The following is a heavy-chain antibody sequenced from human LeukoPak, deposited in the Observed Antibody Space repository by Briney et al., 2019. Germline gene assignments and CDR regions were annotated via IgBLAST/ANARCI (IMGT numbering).Heavy chain of an antibody. CDR1: GFTFTSYA. CDR2: ISGSGGST. CDR3: AKPSGYSSGWDYFDY. V-gene: IGHV3-23*01. Sequence: GGSLRLSCAVSGFTFTSYAMSWVRQAPGKGLEWVSAISGSGGSTYYADSVKGRFTISRDNSKNTLYLQMNSLRAEDTAVYYCAKPSGYSSGWDYFDYWGQGTLVTVSS. J-gene: IGHJ4*02. D-gene: IGHD6-19*01.